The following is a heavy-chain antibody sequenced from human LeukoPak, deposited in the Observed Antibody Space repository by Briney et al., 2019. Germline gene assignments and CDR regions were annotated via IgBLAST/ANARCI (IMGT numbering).Heavy chain of an antibody. D-gene: IGHD3-16*01. J-gene: IGHJ6*04. CDR3: ARGGYYPDV. V-gene: IGHV3-7*03. Sequence: PGGSLRLSCAASGFSFSGYWMTRVRQAPGKGLEWVANIKEDGSEKYYVDSEKGRFNISRDNAKNSLYLQMNSLTAEDTALYYCARGGYYPDVWGKGTTVTVSS. CDR1: GFSFSGYW. CDR2: IKEDGSEK.